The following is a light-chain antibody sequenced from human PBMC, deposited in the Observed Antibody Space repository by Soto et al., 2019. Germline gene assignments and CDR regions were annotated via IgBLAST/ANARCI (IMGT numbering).Light chain of an antibody. CDR1: SSDVGSYNY. J-gene: IGLJ2*01. V-gene: IGLV2-14*01. CDR2: EVS. CDR3: SSYTFYSALYVV. Sequence: QSALTQPASVSGSPGQSITISCIGTSSDVGSYNYVSWYQHHPGKAPKLIIYEVSNRPSGVSNRFSGSKSGNTASLTISGLQAEDEAAYYCSSYTFYSALYVVFGGGTKVTVL.